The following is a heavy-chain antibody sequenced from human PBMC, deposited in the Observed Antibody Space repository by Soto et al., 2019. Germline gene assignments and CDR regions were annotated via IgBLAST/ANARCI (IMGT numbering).Heavy chain of an antibody. Sequence: SETLSLTCTVSGGSVSSGNDYWSWIRQPPGKGLEWIGRIYSSGSTNYNPSLKSRVTISLDTSMNHFSLRLSSVTAADTAVYYCARGQRFSDWFDPWGQGTLVTVSS. CDR3: ARGQRFSDWFDP. D-gene: IGHD3-3*01. CDR2: IYSSGST. V-gene: IGHV4-61*03. J-gene: IGHJ5*02. CDR1: GGSVSSGNDY.